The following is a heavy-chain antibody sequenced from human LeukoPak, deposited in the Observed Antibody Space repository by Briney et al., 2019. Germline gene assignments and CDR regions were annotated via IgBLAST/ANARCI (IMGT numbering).Heavy chain of an antibody. CDR1: GGTFSNYA. Sequence: ASVKVSCKASGGTFSNYAINWVRQAPGQGLEWMGGIIPIFGTANYAQKFQGRVTITADKSTSTAYMELSSLRSQDTAVYYCARTAAGTIPLDYWGQGTLVTVSS. CDR2: IIPIFGTA. D-gene: IGHD6-13*01. CDR3: ARTAAGTIPLDY. J-gene: IGHJ4*02. V-gene: IGHV1-69*06.